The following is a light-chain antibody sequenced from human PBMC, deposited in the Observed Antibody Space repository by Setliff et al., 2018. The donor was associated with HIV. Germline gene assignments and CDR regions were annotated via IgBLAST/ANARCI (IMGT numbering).Light chain of an antibody. Sequence: QSVLTQPPSASGSPGQSVTISCTGTSSDVGAYNYVSWYQQHPGKAPKLMIYEVTKRPSGVPDRFSGSKSGNTASLTVSGLQAEDEADYYCSSYAITKTLPFGTGTKVT. J-gene: IGLJ1*01. CDR3: SSYAITKTLP. CDR1: SSDVGAYNY. CDR2: EVT. V-gene: IGLV2-8*01.